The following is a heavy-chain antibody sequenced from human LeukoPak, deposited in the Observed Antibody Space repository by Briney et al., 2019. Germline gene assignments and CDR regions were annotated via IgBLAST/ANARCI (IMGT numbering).Heavy chain of an antibody. Sequence: GASVKVSCKASGGTFSSYAISWVRQAPGQGLEWMGGIIPIFGTANYAQKFQGRVTITADESTSTAYMELSSLGSEDTAVYYCARVVDGYNWNYFDYWGQGTLVTVSS. D-gene: IGHD1-20*01. CDR3: ARVVDGYNWNYFDY. CDR2: IIPIFGTA. CDR1: GGTFSSYA. V-gene: IGHV1-69*13. J-gene: IGHJ4*02.